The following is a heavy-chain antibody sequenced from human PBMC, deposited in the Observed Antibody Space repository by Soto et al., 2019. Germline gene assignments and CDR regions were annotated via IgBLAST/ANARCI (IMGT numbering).Heavy chain of an antibody. Sequence: EVQLLESGGGLVEPGGSLRLSCAASGFTFSSHAMSWVRQAPGKGLEWVPSISTDASSTSYADPVKGRFTISRDNAKNTLYLQMNSVRAEDTAVYYCARLPNKSPQNWGQGTLVIVSP. CDR3: ARLPNKSPQN. J-gene: IGHJ1*01. V-gene: IGHV3-74*01. CDR1: GFTFSSHA. CDR2: ISTDASST.